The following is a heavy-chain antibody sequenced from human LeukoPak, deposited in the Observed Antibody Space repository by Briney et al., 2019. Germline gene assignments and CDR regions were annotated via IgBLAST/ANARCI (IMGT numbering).Heavy chain of an antibody. D-gene: IGHD1-26*01. V-gene: IGHV4-59*01. Sequence: SETLSLTCTVSGGSISSYYWSWIRQPPGKGLEWIGYIYYGGSTNYNPSLKSRVTISVDTSKNQFSLKLSSVTAADTAVYYCARGGVGATKWGQGTLVTVSS. CDR2: IYYGGST. CDR1: GGSISSYY. J-gene: IGHJ4*02. CDR3: ARGGVGATK.